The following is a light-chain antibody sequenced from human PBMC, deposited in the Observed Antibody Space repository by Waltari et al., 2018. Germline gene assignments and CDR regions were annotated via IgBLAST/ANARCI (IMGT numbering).Light chain of an antibody. J-gene: IGKJ4*01. V-gene: IGKV1-5*03. CDR2: KAS. CDR1: QSISGR. CDR3: QEYDSSSPSLT. Sequence: DIQMTQSPSTLSASVGDRVTITCLASQSISGRLAWYQPKPGKAPRLLIYKASRLESGVPSRFSGSGSGTDFTFTITSLQPDDFATYYCQEYDSSSPSLTFGGGTKVDIK.